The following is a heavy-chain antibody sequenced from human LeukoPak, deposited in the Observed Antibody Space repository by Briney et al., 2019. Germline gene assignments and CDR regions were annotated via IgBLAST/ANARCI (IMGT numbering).Heavy chain of an antibody. CDR2: IYYSGST. D-gene: IGHD6-25*01. CDR3: ARRRSGRRFDY. J-gene: IGHJ4*02. V-gene: IGHV4-59*01. Sequence: SETLSLTCTVSGGSISSYYWSWIRQPPGKGLEWIGYIYYSGSTNYNPSLKRRVTISVDTSKNQFSLKLSSVTAADTAVYYCARRRSGRRFDYWGQGTLVTVSS. CDR1: GGSISSYY.